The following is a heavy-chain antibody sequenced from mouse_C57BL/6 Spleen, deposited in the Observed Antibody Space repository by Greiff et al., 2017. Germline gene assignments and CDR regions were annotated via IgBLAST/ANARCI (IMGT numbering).Heavy chain of an antibody. CDR3: ARSKGGFAY. CDR1: GYTFTDYY. V-gene: IGHV1-26*01. J-gene: IGHJ3*01. Sequence: VQLQQSGPELVKPGASVKISCKASGYTFTDYYMNWVKQSHGKSLEWIGDINPNNGGTSYNQKFKGKATLTVDKSSSTAYMELRSLTSEDSAVCYCARSKGGFAYWGQGTLVTVSA. CDR2: INPNNGGT.